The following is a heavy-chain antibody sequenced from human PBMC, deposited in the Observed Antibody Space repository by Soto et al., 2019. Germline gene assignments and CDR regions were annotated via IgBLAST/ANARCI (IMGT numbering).Heavy chain of an antibody. Sequence: WTWIRQTPGKGLQWIGQINHSGSASYNPSLKSRVTISVHTSNSQFSLELSCVTAADTAVYYCARGLITGSHYSGGWYYFDSWGQGTQVTVSS. V-gene: IGHV4-34*01. D-gene: IGHD6-19*01. CDR3: ARGLITGSHYSGGWYYFDS. J-gene: IGHJ4*02. CDR2: INHSGSA.